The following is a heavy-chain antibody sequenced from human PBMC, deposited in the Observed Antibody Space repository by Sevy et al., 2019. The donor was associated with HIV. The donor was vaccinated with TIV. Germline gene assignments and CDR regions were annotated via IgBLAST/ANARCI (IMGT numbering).Heavy chain of an antibody. D-gene: IGHD3-3*02. Sequence: GGSLRLSCAASGFTFSSYSMNWVRQAPGKGLEWVSYISSSGTIYYADSVKGRFTISRDNAKNSLYLQMNSLRDEDTAVYYCATIGSIFGVVIHPTDAFDIWGQGTMVTVSS. CDR3: ATIGSIFGVVIHPTDAFDI. V-gene: IGHV3-48*02. CDR1: GFTFSSYS. CDR2: ISSSGTI. J-gene: IGHJ3*02.